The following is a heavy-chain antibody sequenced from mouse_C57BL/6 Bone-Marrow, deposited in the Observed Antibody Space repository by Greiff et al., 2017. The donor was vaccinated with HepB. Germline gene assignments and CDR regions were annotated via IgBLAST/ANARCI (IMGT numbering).Heavy chain of an antibody. V-gene: IGHV1-59*01. CDR1: GYTFTSYW. J-gene: IGHJ2*01. D-gene: IGHD2-5*01. CDR3: ARFYYSNCFDY. CDR2: IDPSDSYT. Sequence: QVQLQQPGAELVRPGTSVKLSCKASGYTFTSYWMHWVKQRPGQGLEWIGVIDPSDSYTNYNQKFKGKATLTVDTSSSTAYMQLSSLTSEDSAVYYCARFYYSNCFDYWGQGTTLTVSS.